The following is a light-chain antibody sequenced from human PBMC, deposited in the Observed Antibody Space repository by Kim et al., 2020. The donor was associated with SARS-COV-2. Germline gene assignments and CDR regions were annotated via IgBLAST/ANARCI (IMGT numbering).Light chain of an antibody. CDR1: SSDVGRYNY. Sequence: QSALTQPASVSGSPGQSITISCTGTSSDVGRYNYVSWYQQHPGKAPKLMIYDVNIRPSGVSDRFSGSKSGNTASLTISGLQAEDEADYYCTSYTTSITYIFGTGTKVTVL. CDR2: DVN. V-gene: IGLV2-14*03. CDR3: TSYTTSITYI. J-gene: IGLJ1*01.